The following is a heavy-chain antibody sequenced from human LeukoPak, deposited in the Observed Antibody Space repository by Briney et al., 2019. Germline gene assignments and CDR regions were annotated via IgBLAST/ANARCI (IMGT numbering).Heavy chain of an antibody. CDR3: AMYYYDSSGYYYYFDY. J-gene: IGHJ4*02. CDR1: GGTFSSYA. D-gene: IGHD3-22*01. CDR2: IIPIFGTA. Sequence: ASVKVSCKASGGTFSSYAISWVRQAPGQGLEWMGGIIPIFGTASYAQKFQGRVTITTDESTSTAYMELSSLRSEDTAVYYCAMYYYDSSGYYYYFDYWGQGTLVTVSS. V-gene: IGHV1-69*05.